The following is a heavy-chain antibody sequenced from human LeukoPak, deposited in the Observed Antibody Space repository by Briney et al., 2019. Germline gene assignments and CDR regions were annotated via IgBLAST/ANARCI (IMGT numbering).Heavy chain of an antibody. Sequence: PGGSLRLSCVASGFRISGYSFNWVRQVPGKGLEWVSFISHYSRTTYYADSVKGRFTISRDNTESSVYLQMNSLKAEDTAVYYCAQVSRRFLEWESDNYWGQGALVTVSS. CDR2: ISHYSRTT. V-gene: IGHV3-48*04. J-gene: IGHJ4*02. CDR3: AQVSRRFLEWESDNY. CDR1: GFRISGYS. D-gene: IGHD3-3*01.